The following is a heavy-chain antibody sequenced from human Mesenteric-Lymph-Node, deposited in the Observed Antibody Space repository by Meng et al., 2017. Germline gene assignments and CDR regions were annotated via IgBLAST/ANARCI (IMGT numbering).Heavy chain of an antibody. Sequence: QVQLQQWGAGLLKPSETLSLTCAVNGGSLSGAYWNWIRQPPGKGLEWIGEIIHGGSPSYNPSLKSRVTISIDTSKNQFSLKLSSVTAADTAVYYCARGRGYGDYGSLYWGQGTLVTVSS. V-gene: IGHV4-34*01. J-gene: IGHJ4*02. CDR2: IIHGGSP. CDR1: GGSLSGAY. D-gene: IGHD4-17*01. CDR3: ARGRGYGDYGSLY.